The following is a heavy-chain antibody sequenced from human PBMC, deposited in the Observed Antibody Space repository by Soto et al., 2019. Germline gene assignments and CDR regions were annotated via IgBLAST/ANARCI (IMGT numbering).Heavy chain of an antibody. Sequence: QVQLQQWGAGLLKPSETLSLTCAVYGGSFSGYYWTWIRQPPGKGLEWIGEINHSGSTNYNPSLKSRVTISVDTSKSQCSLKLSSVTAADTAVYYCASGYGRTFDYWGQGTLVTVSS. CDR2: INHSGST. J-gene: IGHJ4*02. CDR3: ASGYGRTFDY. CDR1: GGSFSGYY. D-gene: IGHD3-10*01. V-gene: IGHV4-34*01.